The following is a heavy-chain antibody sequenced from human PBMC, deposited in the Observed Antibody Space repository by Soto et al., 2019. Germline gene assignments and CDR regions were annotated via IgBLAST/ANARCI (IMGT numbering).Heavy chain of an antibody. Sequence: PSETLSLTCTVSGGSISSSSYYWGWIRQPPGKGLEWIGSIYYSGSTYYNPSLKSRVTISVDTSKNQFSLKLSSVTAADTAVYYCARPVVEYSGSPYYYYYDMDVWGKGTTVTVSS. CDR2: IYYSGST. V-gene: IGHV4-39*01. CDR1: GGSISSSSYY. CDR3: ARPVVEYSGSPYYYYYDMDV. D-gene: IGHD6-6*01. J-gene: IGHJ6*03.